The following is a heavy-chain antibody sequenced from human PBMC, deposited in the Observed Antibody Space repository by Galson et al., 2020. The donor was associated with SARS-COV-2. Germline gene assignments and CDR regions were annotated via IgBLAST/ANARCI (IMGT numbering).Heavy chain of an antibody. Sequence: GESLKISCAASGFTFSSYGMHWVRQAPGKGLEWVGVISYDGTNKKYADPVKGRFTISKDNSKNTVYLQMNSLRAEDTAVYFCAKDPHYNDYSTYQPFLDYWGQGTLVTVSS. V-gene: IGHV3-30*18. D-gene: IGHD4-4*01. CDR2: ISYDGTNK. CDR3: AKDPHYNDYSTYQPFLDY. J-gene: IGHJ4*02. CDR1: GFTFSSYG.